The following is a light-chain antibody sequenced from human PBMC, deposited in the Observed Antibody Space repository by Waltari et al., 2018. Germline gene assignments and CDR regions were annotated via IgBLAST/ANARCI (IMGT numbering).Light chain of an antibody. CDR2: DAS. J-gene: IGKJ1*01. CDR1: QYISTN. CDR3: HQSHFPTWT. Sequence: EMTQSPSSLSASVGDRVTITCRARQYISTNLNWYQHEPGKAPKVLIYDASTLQSGVPSRFSGSGSGTDFTLTIKNLQLEDSATYYCHQSHFPTWTFGQGTKVEIK. V-gene: IGKV1-39*01.